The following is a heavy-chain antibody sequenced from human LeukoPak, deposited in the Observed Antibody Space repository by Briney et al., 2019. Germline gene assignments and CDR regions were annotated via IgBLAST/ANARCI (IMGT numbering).Heavy chain of an antibody. J-gene: IGHJ4*02. CDR3: ARVSGYYDSSGYPYYFDY. D-gene: IGHD3-22*01. V-gene: IGHV1-46*01. CDR1: GYTFTSYY. CDR2: INPSGGST. Sequence: ASVKVSCKASGYTFTSYYMHWVRQAPGQGLEWMGIINPSGGSTSYAQKFQGRVTMTRDMSTSTVYMELSSLRSEDTAVCYCARVSGYYDSSGYPYYFDYWGQGTLVTVSS.